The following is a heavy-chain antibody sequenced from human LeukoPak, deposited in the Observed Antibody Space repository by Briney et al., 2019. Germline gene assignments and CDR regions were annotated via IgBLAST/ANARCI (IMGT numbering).Heavy chain of an antibody. CDR2: IIPIFGTA. CDR3: ASNYDFWSGYPYYYGMDV. D-gene: IGHD3-3*01. J-gene: IGHJ6*02. Sequence: GASVNVSCKASGGTFSSYAISWVRQAPGQGLEWMGGIIPIFGTANYAQKFQGRVTITADESTSTAYMELSSLRSEDTAVYYCASNYDFWSGYPYYYGMDVWGQGTTVTVSS. V-gene: IGHV1-69*01. CDR1: GGTFSSYA.